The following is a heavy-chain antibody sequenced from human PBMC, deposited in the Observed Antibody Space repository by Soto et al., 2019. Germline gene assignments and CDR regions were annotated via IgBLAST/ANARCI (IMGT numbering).Heavy chain of an antibody. V-gene: IGHV5-51*01. CDR2: IYPGDSDT. CDR3: ARPFDTSGWYDH. D-gene: IGHD6-19*01. Sequence: GESLKISCKGSGYSFTSYWIAWVRQMPGKGLECMGIIYPGDSDTRYSPSFEGQVTISADKSINTAYLQWSSLKASDSAMYYCARPFDTSGWYDHCGKGTLVTVYS. CDR1: GYSFTSYW. J-gene: IGHJ5*02.